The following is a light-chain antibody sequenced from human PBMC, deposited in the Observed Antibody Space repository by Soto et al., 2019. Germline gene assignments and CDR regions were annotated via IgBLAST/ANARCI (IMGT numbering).Light chain of an antibody. CDR3: HQYYSTPWS. CDR2: WAS. V-gene: IGKV4-1*01. CDR1: QSVLYSSNNKNY. J-gene: IGKJ1*01. Sequence: DIVMTQSPDSLAVSLGERATINCKSSQSVLYSSNNKNYLAWYQQKPGQPPKLLIYWASTRESGVPDRFSGSGYGTDFTLTISRLQAEDVAVYYCHQYYSTPWSFGQGTKVEIK.